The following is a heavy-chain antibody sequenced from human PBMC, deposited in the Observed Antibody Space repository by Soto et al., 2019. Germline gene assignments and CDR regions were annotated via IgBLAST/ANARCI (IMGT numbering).Heavy chain of an antibody. Sequence: SETLSLTCTVSGGSISSYYWSWIRQPPGKGLEWIAYIYYSGSTNYNPSLKSRVTISVDTSKNQFSLKLSSVTAADTAVYYCASRYGGTLDYWGQGTLVTVSS. D-gene: IGHD4-17*01. CDR2: IYYSGST. J-gene: IGHJ4*02. V-gene: IGHV4-59*08. CDR1: GGSISSYY. CDR3: ASRYGGTLDY.